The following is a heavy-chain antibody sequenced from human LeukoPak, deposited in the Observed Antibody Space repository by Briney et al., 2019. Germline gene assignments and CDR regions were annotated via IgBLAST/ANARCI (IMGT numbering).Heavy chain of an antibody. Sequence: GGSLRLSCVGSGFSFNSYDMRWVRQTPGKELEGVSAISTSGGYTEDADSVKGRFTISRDNSQNTLFLQMNSLRAEDTAVYYCAKKPATIKFPFDNWGQGTLVTVSP. J-gene: IGHJ4*02. CDR1: GFSFNSYD. CDR3: AKKPATIKFPFDN. D-gene: IGHD5-24*01. V-gene: IGHV3-23*01. CDR2: ISTSGGYT.